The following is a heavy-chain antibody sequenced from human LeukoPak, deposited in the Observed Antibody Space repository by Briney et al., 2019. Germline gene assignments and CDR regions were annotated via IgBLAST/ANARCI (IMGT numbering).Heavy chain of an antibody. V-gene: IGHV5-51*01. D-gene: IGHD6-19*01. CDR3: AKSLSGYSSGWHA. CDR1: GYSFGNNW. CDR2: IYTGNSDT. J-gene: IGHJ5*01. Sequence: GESLKISCKASGYSFGNNWIGWVRRMPDNRLEWVGIIYTGNSDTFNGPSFQGQVTLSVDRSTSTAFLQWTGLKASDTARYYCAKSLSGYSSGWHAWGQGTLVTVSS.